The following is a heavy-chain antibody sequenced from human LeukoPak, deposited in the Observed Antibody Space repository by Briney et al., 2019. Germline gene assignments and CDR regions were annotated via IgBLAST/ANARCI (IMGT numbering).Heavy chain of an antibody. Sequence: ASVKVSCKASGYTFTSYYMNWVRQAPGQGLEWMGIINPSGGATNYAQKLQGRVTMTRDTSTSTVFMELSSLRSEDTAVYYCARDPRGDRSYFDYWGQGTLVTVSS. D-gene: IGHD2-21*02. CDR3: ARDPRGDRSYFDY. V-gene: IGHV1-46*01. J-gene: IGHJ4*02. CDR1: GYTFTSYY. CDR2: INPSGGAT.